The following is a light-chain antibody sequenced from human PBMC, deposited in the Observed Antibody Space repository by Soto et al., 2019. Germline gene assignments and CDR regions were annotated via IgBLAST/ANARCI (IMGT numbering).Light chain of an antibody. CDR3: QQYGSSPIT. Sequence: EIVLTQSPGTLSLSPGESATLSCRASQSVSSNLAWYQQKPGQAPRLLIYGASTRATGIPARFSGSGSGTDFTLTISRLEPEDFAVYYCQQYGSSPITFGQGTRLEIK. J-gene: IGKJ5*01. CDR2: GAS. V-gene: IGKV3-20*01. CDR1: QSVSSN.